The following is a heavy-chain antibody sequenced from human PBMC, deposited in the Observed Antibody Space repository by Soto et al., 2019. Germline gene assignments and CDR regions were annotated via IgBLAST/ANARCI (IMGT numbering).Heavy chain of an antibody. Sequence: TGGSLRLSCAASGFIFSSYTMHWVRQAPGKGLEWVGVITYDGSNQYYADSVEGRFTISRDNSRNMLFLQMNSLRPDDTAVYYCARAPSGSYPEFDYWGQGTLVTVSS. CDR2: ITYDGSNQ. CDR1: GFIFSSYT. CDR3: ARAPSGSYPEFDY. D-gene: IGHD1-26*01. J-gene: IGHJ4*02. V-gene: IGHV3-30-3*01.